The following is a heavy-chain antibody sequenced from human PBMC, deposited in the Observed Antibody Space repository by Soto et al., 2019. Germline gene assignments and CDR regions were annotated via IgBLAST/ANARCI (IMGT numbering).Heavy chain of an antibody. CDR2: ISPGDSDT. Sequence: PGEALKISCKGSGYRFTSSWIAWVRQMPGKGLEWMGIISPGDSDTRYSPSFQGQVTISADKSISTAYLQWSSLKASDTAMYYCARPSNYDAMDVWGQGTTVTVSS. CDR3: ARPSNYDAMDV. V-gene: IGHV5-51*01. J-gene: IGHJ6*02. CDR1: GYRFTSSW.